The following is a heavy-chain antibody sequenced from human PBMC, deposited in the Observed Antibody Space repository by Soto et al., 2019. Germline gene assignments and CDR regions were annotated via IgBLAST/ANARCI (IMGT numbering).Heavy chain of an antibody. J-gene: IGHJ5*02. Sequence: SVKVSCKASGYTFTSYGISWVRQAPGQGLEWMGRIIPILGIANYAQKFQGRVTITADKSTSTAYMELSSLRSEDTAVYYCASRYSSSSRGIWFDPWGQGTLVTVSS. V-gene: IGHV1-69*04. CDR3: ASRYSSSSRGIWFDP. D-gene: IGHD6-13*01. CDR2: IIPILGIA. CDR1: GYTFTSYG.